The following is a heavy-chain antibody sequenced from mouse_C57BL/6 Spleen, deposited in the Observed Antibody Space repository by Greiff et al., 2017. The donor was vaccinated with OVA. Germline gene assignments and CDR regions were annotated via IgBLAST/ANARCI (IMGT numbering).Heavy chain of an antibody. CDR1: GFTFSSYA. CDR3: TRERGAWFAY. CDR2: ISSGGDYI. V-gene: IGHV5-9-1*02. Sequence: EVQLVESGDGLVKPGGSLKLSCAASGFTFSSYAMSWVRQTPEKRLEWVAYISSGGDYIYYADTVKGRFTISRDNARNTLYLQMSSLKSEDTAMYYCTRERGAWFAYWGQGTLVTVSA. J-gene: IGHJ3*01.